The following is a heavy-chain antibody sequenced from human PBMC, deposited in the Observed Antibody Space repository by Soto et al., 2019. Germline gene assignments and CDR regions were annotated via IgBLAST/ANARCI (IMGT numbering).Heavy chain of an antibody. CDR1: GGSISSGGYS. V-gene: IGHV4-30-2*01. J-gene: IGHJ4*02. CDR3: ARVPDY. CDR2: IYHSGST. Sequence: QLQLQESGSGLVKPSQTLSLTCAVSGGSISSGGYSWSWIRQPPGKGLEWIGDIYHSGSTSYNPTLKSRLTISGDRPKYQFSLKLSSVTAADTAAYYCARVPDYWGQGTLVTVSS.